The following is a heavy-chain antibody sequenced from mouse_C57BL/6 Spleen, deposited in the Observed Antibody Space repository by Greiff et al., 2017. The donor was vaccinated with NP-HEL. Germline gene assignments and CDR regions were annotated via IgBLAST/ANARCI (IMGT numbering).Heavy chain of an antibody. CDR1: GYTFTDYE. CDR3: TIPHYYGSRECWD. CDR2: IDPETGGT. J-gene: IGHJ3*01. Sequence: ESGAELVRPGASVTLSCKASGYTFTDYEMHWVKQTPVHGLEWIGAIDPETGGTAYNQKFKGKAILTADKSSSTAYMELRSLTSEDSAVYYCTIPHYYGSRECWDWGQGSLVSVSA. V-gene: IGHV1-15*01. D-gene: IGHD1-1*01.